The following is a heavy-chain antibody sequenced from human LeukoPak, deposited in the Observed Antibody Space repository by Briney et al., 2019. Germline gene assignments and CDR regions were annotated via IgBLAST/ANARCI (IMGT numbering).Heavy chain of an antibody. J-gene: IGHJ4*02. Sequence: GESLKISCKGSGYTFSSYWIGWVRQMPGKGLEWMGIIYPGDSDTRYSPSLQGQVTISVDTSIGTAYLQWSSLKASDTAIYYCARQNDFRLDYWGQGTLVTVSA. CDR2: IYPGDSDT. D-gene: IGHD3-3*01. CDR3: ARQNDFRLDY. CDR1: GYTFSSYW. V-gene: IGHV5-51*01.